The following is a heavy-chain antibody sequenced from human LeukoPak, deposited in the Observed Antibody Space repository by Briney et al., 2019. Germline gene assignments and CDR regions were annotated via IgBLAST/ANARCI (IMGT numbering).Heavy chain of an antibody. J-gene: IGHJ4*02. CDR3: AKRVPYTSSSVYFDY. CDR1: GFTFSSYG. Sequence: PGGSLRLSCAASGFTFSSYGMSWARQAPGKGLEWVSSISDDGRSTYYADSVKGRFTISKDNSKNTMYLQMNNLRAEDTAIYYCAKRVPYTSSSVYFDYWGQGTLVTVSS. CDR2: ISDDGRST. V-gene: IGHV3-23*01. D-gene: IGHD6-6*01.